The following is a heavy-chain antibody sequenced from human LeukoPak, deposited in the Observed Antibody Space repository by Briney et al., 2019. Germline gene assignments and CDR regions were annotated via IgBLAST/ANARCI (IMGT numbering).Heavy chain of an antibody. D-gene: IGHD2-2*03. V-gene: IGHV4-39*01. CDR1: GGSISTSSYY. J-gene: IGHJ5*02. Sequence: PSETLSLTCTVSGGSISTSSYYWGWIRQPPGKGLEWIGSIYYSGSTYYNPSLKSRVTISVDTSKNQFSLKLSSVTAADTAVYYCARVGYCSSTSCYAGWFDPWGQGTLVTVSS. CDR3: ARVGYCSSTSCYAGWFDP. CDR2: IYYSGST.